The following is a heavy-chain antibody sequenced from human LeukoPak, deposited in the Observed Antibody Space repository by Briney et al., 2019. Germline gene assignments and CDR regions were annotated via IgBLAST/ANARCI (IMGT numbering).Heavy chain of an antibody. Sequence: SETLSLTCTVSGGSMNDYYWSWIRQPPGKGLEWIGYMYYSGSTNYNPSLKSRVSISIDTSKNQFSLKLSSVTAADTAVYYCARDRYCIGGICYSGWFDPWGRGTLVTVSS. D-gene: IGHD2-15*01. CDR2: MYYSGST. V-gene: IGHV4-59*01. CDR3: ARDRYCIGGICYSGWFDP. J-gene: IGHJ5*02. CDR1: GGSMNDYY.